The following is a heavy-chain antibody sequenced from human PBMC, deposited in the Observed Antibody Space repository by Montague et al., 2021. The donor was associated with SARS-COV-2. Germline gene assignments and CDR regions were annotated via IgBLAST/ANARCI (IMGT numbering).Heavy chain of an antibody. CDR3: AGGARNSGYYA. J-gene: IGHJ4*02. CDR2: MYYTGRT. D-gene: IGHD3-22*01. V-gene: IGHV4-61*01. Sequence: SETLSLTCTVSGGSVSSASYHWTWLRQPPGKGLEYIGYMYYTGRTNYNPSLKTRVTISKDTSKSQVSLELTSVTAADTAVYYCAGGARNSGYYAWGQGTLVTVSS. CDR1: GGSVSSASYH.